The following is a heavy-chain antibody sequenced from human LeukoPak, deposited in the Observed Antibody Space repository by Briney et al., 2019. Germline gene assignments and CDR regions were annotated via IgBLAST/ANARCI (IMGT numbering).Heavy chain of an antibody. CDR3: ASYGIAAAGNEAFDI. J-gene: IGHJ3*02. CDR1: GGSFSGYY. D-gene: IGHD6-13*01. Sequence: PSETLSLTCAVYGGSFSGYYWSCIRQPPGKGLEWIGEINHSGSTNYNPSLKSRVTISVDTSKNQFSLKLSSVTAADTAVYYCASYGIAAAGNEAFDIWGQGTMVTVSS. CDR2: INHSGST. V-gene: IGHV4-34*01.